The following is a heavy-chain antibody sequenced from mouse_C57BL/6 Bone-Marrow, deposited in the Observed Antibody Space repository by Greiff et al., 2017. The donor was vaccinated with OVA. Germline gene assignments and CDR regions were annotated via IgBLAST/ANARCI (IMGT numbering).Heavy chain of an antibody. V-gene: IGHV7-3*01. CDR1: GFTFTNYY. CDR2: IRNKPNGSTT. J-gene: IGHJ2*01. Sequence: EVKLVESGGGLVQPGDSLSLSCAASGFTFTNYYMSWVRQPPGKALAWLAFIRNKPNGSTTEYSASVKGRFTISRDNSQSILYLQMNALRAEDRATYYCARYKGRVAVDYFDYWGQGTALTVSS. CDR3: ARYKGRVAVDYFDY. D-gene: IGHD1-1*01.